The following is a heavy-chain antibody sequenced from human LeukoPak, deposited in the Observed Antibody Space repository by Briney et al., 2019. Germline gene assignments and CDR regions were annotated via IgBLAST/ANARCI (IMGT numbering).Heavy chain of an antibody. J-gene: IGHJ4*02. CDR1: GFTFSSYA. CDR3: ARDGDYDWNYRSGFDY. D-gene: IGHD1-7*01. CDR2: ISYDGSNK. V-gene: IGHV3-30-3*01. Sequence: GGSLRLSCAASGFTFSSYAMYWVRQAPGKGLEWVAVISYDGSNKYYADSVKGRFTISRDNSKNTLYLQMDSLTVEDTAVYYCARDGDYDWNYRSGFDYWGQGTLVTVSS.